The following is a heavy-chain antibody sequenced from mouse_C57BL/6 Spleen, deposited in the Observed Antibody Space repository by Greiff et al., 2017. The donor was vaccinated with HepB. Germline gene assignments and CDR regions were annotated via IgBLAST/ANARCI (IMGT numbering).Heavy chain of an antibody. J-gene: IGHJ2*01. CDR3: ARGEGYGLDY. V-gene: IGHV1-59*01. D-gene: IGHD1-1*02. CDR2: IDPSDSYT. CDR1: GYTFTSYW. Sequence: VQLQQPGAELVRPGTSVKLSCKASGYTFTSYWMHWVKQRPGQGLEWIGVIDPSDSYTNYNQKFKGKATLTVDTSSSTAYMQLSSLTSEDAAVYYCARGEGYGLDYWGQGTTLTVSS.